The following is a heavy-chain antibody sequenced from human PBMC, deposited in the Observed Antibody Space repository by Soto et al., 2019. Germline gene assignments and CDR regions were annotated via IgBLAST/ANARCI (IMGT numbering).Heavy chain of an antibody. J-gene: IGHJ5*02. D-gene: IGHD1-1*01. V-gene: IGHV3-33*01. Sequence: QVQLVESGGGVVQPGRSLRLSCEASGFTFRSHGMHWVRQAPGKGLEWLAVTWYDGSEKYYADSVKGRFTISRDNSKNTLYLQMNSLTVEDTAVYYCARWSDNKVVDPWGQGTVVTVS. CDR2: TWYDGSEK. CDR1: GFTFRSHG. CDR3: ARWSDNKVVDP.